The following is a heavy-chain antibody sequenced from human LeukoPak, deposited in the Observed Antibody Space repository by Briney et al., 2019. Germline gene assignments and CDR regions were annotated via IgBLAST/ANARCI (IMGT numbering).Heavy chain of an antibody. CDR1: GFTFSSYG. CDR3: ARDGFESGGYDWENYSYGMDV. J-gene: IGHJ6*04. D-gene: IGHD5-12*01. Sequence: GRSLRLSCAASGFTFSSYGMHWVRQAPGKGLEWVAVICYDGSSKYYADSVKGRFTISRDNSKNTLYLQMNSLRAEATAVYYCARDGFESGGYDWENYSYGMDVWGKGTTVTVSS. V-gene: IGHV3-33*01. CDR2: ICYDGSSK.